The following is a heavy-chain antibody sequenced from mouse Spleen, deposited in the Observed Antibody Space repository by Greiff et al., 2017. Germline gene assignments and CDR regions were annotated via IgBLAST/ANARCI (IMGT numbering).Heavy chain of an antibody. CDR1: GFNIKDYY. Sequence: VQLQQSGAELVRPGASVKLSCTASGFNIKDYYMHWVKQRPEQGLEWIGWIDPENGDTEYAPKFQGKATMTADTSSNTAYLQLSSLTSEDTAVYYCAGDVGFAYWGQGTLVTVSA. J-gene: IGHJ3*01. CDR2: IDPENGDT. D-gene: IGHD3-3*01. V-gene: IGHV14-4*02. CDR3: AGDVGFAY.